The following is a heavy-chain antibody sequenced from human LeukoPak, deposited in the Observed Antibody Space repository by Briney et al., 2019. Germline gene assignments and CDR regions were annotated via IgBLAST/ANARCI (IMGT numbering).Heavy chain of an antibody. D-gene: IGHD3-22*01. CDR2: IFTSGST. CDR3: ARRRYSSGSYYFDY. V-gene: IGHV4-4*09. CDR1: GGSASSYY. J-gene: IGHJ4*02. Sequence: PSETLSLTCTVSGGSASSYYWNWIRQPPGKGLEWIGYIFTSGSTSYNPSLKSRVTISLDTSKNQFSLNLTSVTAADTAVYYCARRRYSSGSYYFDYWGQGTLVTVSS.